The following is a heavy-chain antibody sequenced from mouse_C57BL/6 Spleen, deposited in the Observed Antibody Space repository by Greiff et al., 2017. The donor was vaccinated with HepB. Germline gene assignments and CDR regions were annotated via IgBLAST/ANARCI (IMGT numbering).Heavy chain of an antibody. CDR2: IRNKANNHAT. D-gene: IGHD1-1*01. V-gene: IGHV6-6*01. Sequence: EVQVVESGGGLVQPGGSMKLSCAASGFTFSDAWMDWVRQSPEKGLEWVAEIRNKANNHATYYAESVKGRFTISRDDSKSSVYLQMNSLRAEDTGIYYCTRGGSSSYWYFDVWGTGTTVTVSS. CDR3: TRGGSSSYWYFDV. J-gene: IGHJ1*03. CDR1: GFTFSDAW.